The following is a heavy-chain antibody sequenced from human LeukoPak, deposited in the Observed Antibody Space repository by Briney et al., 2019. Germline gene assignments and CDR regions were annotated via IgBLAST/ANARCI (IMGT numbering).Heavy chain of an antibody. CDR2: ISAYNGNT. CDR3: ARVYGDDSSGYYRGYYYGMDV. J-gene: IGHJ6*02. D-gene: IGHD3-22*01. Sequence: ASVKVSFKASGYTFTIYGISWVRQAPGQGLEWMGWISAYNGNTNYAQKLQGRVAMTTDTSTSTAYMELRSLRSDDTAVYYCARVYGDDSSGYYRGYYYGMDVWGQGTTVTVSS. V-gene: IGHV1-18*01. CDR1: GYTFTIYG.